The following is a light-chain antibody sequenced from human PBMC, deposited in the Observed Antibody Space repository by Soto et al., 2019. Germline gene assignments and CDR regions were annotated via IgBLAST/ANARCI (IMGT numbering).Light chain of an antibody. CDR2: DLT. CDR3: VSYTNTNTYV. Sequence: QSALTQPASVSGSPGQSITISCTGTSSDVGGYNFLSWYQHHPARAPKLVIYDLTYRPSGVSNRFRGSKSGNTAYLTISGLHAEDEADYYCVSYTNTNTYVFGSGTKVTVL. V-gene: IGLV2-14*03. J-gene: IGLJ1*01. CDR1: SSDVGGYNF.